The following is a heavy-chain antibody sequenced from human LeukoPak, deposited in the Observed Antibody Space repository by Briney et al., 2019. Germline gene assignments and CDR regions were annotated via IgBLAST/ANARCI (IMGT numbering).Heavy chain of an antibody. J-gene: IGHJ4*02. V-gene: IGHV3-30*02. CDR1: GFTFSSYG. D-gene: IGHD3-16*02. CDR3: ARDPEAYDYVWGSYRYYDY. CDR2: IRYDGSNK. Sequence: GGSLRLSCAASGFTFSSYGMHWVRQAPGKGLEWVAFIRYDGSNKYYADSVKGRFTISRDNAKNSLYLQMNSLRAEDTAVYYCARDPEAYDYVWGSYRYYDYWGQGTLVTVSS.